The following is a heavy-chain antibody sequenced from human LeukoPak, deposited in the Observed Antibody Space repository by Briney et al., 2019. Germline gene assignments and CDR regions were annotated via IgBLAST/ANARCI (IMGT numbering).Heavy chain of an antibody. Sequence: GGSLRLSCAASGFTFSSYGMSWVRQAPGKGLEWVSAISGSGGSTYYADSVKGRFTISRDNSKNTLYLQMNSLRAEDTAVYYCAKGNYDILTGYYGYWGQGTLVTVSS. CDR1: GFTFSSYG. D-gene: IGHD3-9*01. CDR2: ISGSGGST. V-gene: IGHV3-23*01. J-gene: IGHJ4*02. CDR3: AKGNYDILTGYYGY.